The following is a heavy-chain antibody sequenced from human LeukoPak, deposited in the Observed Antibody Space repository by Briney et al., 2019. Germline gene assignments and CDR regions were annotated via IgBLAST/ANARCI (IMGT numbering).Heavy chain of an antibody. J-gene: IGHJ3*02. CDR2: INPNSGGT. D-gene: IGHD3-22*01. V-gene: IGHV1-2*02. CDR3: ASGYYDSSVYYPDAFDI. Sequence: ASVKVSCKASGYTFTGYYMHWVRQAPGQGLEWMGWINPNSGGTNYAQKFQGRVTMTRDTSISTAYMELSRQRSDDAAVYYCASGYYDSSVYYPDAFDIWGQGTMVTVSS. CDR1: GYTFTGYY.